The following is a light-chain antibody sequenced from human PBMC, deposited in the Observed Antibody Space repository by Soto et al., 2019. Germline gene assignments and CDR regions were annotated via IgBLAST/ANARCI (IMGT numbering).Light chain of an antibody. Sequence: DIQMTQSPSTLSASVGDRVTITCRASQNIFTWLAWYQHKPGKAPKLLIYDASILESGVPSRFSGSGSVTLFTLTITSLQSDDIASYYCQQYNTHSFGGGTKVEIK. V-gene: IGKV1-5*01. CDR1: QNIFTW. CDR2: DAS. J-gene: IGKJ4*01. CDR3: QQYNTHS.